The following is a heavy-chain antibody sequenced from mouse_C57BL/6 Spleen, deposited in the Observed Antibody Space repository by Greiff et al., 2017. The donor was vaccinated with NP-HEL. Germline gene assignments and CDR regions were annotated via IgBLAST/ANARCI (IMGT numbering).Heavy chain of an antibody. D-gene: IGHD6-1*01. CDR2: IRNKANGYTT. CDR1: GFTFTDYY. CDR3: ARYGLYYAMDY. V-gene: IGHV7-3*01. J-gene: IGHJ4*01. Sequence: EVQVVESGGGLVQPGGSLSLSCAASGFTFTDYYMSWVRQPPGKALEWLGFIRNKANGYTTEYSASVKGRFTISRDNSQSILYLQMNALRAEDSATYYCARYGLYYAMDYWGQGTSVTVSS.